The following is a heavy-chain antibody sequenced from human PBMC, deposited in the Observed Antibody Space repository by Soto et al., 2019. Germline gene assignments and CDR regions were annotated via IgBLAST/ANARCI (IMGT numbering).Heavy chain of an antibody. Sequence: QVQLQESGPGLVKPSGTLSLTCAVSSGSISSSNWWSWVRQPPGKGLEWIGEIAHTENTNYNPSLQSRVTISVDKSKNQFSLRLTSVTAADTAVYFCASHLVMTGTRGFDHWGQGTLVTVSS. CDR2: IAHTENT. V-gene: IGHV4-4*02. CDR1: SGSISSSNW. D-gene: IGHD3-9*01. J-gene: IGHJ4*02. CDR3: ASHLVMTGTRGFDH.